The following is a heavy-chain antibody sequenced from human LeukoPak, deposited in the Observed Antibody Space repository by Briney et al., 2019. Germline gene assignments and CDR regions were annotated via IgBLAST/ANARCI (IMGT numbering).Heavy chain of an antibody. Sequence: ASVKVSCKASGYTFTGYYMHWVRQAPRQGLEWMGWINPNSGGTNYAQKFQGRVTMTRDTSISTAYMELSRLRSDDTAVYYCARAFTSCSSTSCYLIFLDYWGQGTLVTVSS. CDR2: INPNSGGT. CDR3: ARAFTSCSSTSCYLIFLDY. V-gene: IGHV1-2*02. CDR1: GYTFTGYY. D-gene: IGHD2-2*01. J-gene: IGHJ4*02.